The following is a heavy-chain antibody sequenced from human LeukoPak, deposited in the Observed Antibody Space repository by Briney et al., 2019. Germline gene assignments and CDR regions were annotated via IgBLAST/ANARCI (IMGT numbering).Heavy chain of an antibody. CDR1: GGSISSGGYY. CDR3: ARDYGEHGSGWFDP. CDR2: IYYSGST. J-gene: IGHJ5*02. D-gene: IGHD4-17*01. V-gene: IGHV4-31*03. Sequence: PSQTLSLTCTVSGGSISSGGYYWSWIRQHPGKGLEWIGYIYYSGSTYYNPSLKSRVTISVDTSKNQFSLKLSSVTAADTAVYYCARDYGEHGSGWFDPWGQGTLATVSS.